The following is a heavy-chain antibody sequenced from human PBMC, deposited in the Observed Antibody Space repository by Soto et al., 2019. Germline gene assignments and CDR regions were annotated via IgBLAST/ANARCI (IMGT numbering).Heavy chain of an antibody. J-gene: IGHJ3*02. Sequence: GGSLRLSCAASGFTFSSYSMNWVRQAPGKGLEWVSSISSSSSYIYYADSVKGRFTISRDNAKNSLYLQMNSLRAEDTAVYYCARDLLGIEKAFDIWGQVTMVTVSS. V-gene: IGHV3-21*01. D-gene: IGHD7-27*01. CDR1: GFTFSSYS. CDR2: ISSSSSYI. CDR3: ARDLLGIEKAFDI.